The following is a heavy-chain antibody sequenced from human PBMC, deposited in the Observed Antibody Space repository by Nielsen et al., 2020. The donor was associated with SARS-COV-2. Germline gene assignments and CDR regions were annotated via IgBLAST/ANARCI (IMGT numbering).Heavy chain of an antibody. Sequence: SETLSLTCTVSGGSISSDYWSWIRQSPGKGLEWIAYIDYSGSTNYNPSLKSRVTISVDTSKNQFSLKLSSVTAADTAVYYCARGFELWGRGTLVTVSS. CDR3: ARGFEL. J-gene: IGHJ2*01. CDR2: IDYSGST. V-gene: IGHV4-59*01. CDR1: GGSISSDY. D-gene: IGHD3-16*01.